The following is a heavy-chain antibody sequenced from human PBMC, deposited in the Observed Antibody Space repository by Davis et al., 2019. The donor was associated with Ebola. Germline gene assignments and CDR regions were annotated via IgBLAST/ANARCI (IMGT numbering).Heavy chain of an antibody. D-gene: IGHD6-19*01. Sequence: ASVKVSCKASGYTFTNYYMHWVRQAPGQGLEWMGMINPNDGRTIYAQKFQGRVTVTRDTSTTTVYMDLSSLRAEDTAVYYCATTPQYSSGQNKPFDYWGQGTLVTVSS. CDR3: ATTPQYSSGQNKPFDY. CDR1: GYTFTNYY. V-gene: IGHV1-46*01. J-gene: IGHJ4*02. CDR2: INPNDGRT.